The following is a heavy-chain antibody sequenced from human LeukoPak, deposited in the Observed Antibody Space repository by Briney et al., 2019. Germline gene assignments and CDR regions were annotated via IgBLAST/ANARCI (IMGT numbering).Heavy chain of an antibody. CDR1: GFTFSSYA. CDR2: ISGSGGST. J-gene: IGHJ4*02. CDR3: AKDRNYDFWSGYHNYFDY. V-gene: IGHV3-23*01. D-gene: IGHD3-3*01. Sequence: PGGSLRLSCAASGFTFSSYAMSWVRQAPGKGLEWVSAISGSGGSTYYADSVKGRFTISRDNSKNTLYLQMNSLRVEDTAVYYCAKDRNYDFWSGYHNYFDYWGQGTLVTVSS.